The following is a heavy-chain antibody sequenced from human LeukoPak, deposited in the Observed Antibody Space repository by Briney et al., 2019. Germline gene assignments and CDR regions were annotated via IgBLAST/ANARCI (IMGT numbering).Heavy chain of an antibody. J-gene: IGHJ6*03. Sequence: SETLSLTCAVYGGSFRGYYWSWIRQPPGKGLEWIGEINHSGSTNYNPSLKSRVTISIDTSKNQFSLKLSSVTAADTAVYYCARGGGYDFWSGSNYYYYYMEVWDKGTTVTVSS. CDR2: INHSGST. CDR3: ARGGGYDFWSGSNYYYYYMEV. CDR1: GGSFRGYY. V-gene: IGHV4-34*01. D-gene: IGHD3-3*01.